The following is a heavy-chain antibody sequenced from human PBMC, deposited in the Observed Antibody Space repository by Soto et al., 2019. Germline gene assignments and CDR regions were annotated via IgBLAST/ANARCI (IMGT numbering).Heavy chain of an antibody. J-gene: IGHJ5*02. D-gene: IGHD6-13*01. V-gene: IGHV1-8*01. Sequence: QVQLVQSGAEVKKPGASVKVSCKASGYTFTSYDINWVRQATGQGLERMGWMNPNSGYTAYAQKFQGRVTMTRNASICTADMMLSSLKSEETAVYYCARGRRIAADGTYWFDPWGQGTLVTVSS. CDR3: ARGRRIAADGTYWFDP. CDR2: MNPNSGYT. CDR1: GYTFTSYD.